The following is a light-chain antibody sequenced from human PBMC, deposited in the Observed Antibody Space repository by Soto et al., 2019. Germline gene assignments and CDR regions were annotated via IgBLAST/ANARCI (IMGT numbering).Light chain of an antibody. CDR1: QSINSW. J-gene: IGKJ1*01. CDR3: QQSYSTPRT. Sequence: DIQMTQSPSTLSTSVGDRVTITCRASQSINSWLAWYQQKPGKAPKLLISKASTLQSGVPSRFSGSGSGTEFSLIISSLQPDDFASYYCQQSYSTPRTFGQGTKVEIK. CDR2: KAS. V-gene: IGKV1-5*03.